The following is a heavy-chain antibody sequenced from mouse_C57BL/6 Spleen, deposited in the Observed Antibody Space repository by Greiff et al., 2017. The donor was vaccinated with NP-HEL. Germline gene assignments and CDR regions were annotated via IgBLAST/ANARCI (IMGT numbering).Heavy chain of an antibody. CDR3: ARYYGSSSFPY. D-gene: IGHD1-1*01. Sequence: QVQLQQPGAELVKPGASVKLSCKASGYTFTSYWMQWVKQRPGQGLEWIGEIDPSDSYTNYNQKFKGKATLTVATSSSTAYMQLSSLTSEDSAVYYCARYYGSSSFPYWGQGTLVTVSA. CDR2: IDPSDSYT. J-gene: IGHJ3*01. CDR1: GYTFTSYW. V-gene: IGHV1-50*01.